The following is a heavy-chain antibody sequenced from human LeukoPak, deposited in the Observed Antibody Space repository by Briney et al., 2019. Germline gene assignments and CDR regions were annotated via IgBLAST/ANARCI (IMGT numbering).Heavy chain of an antibody. Sequence: SETLSLTCTVSGGSISSYYWSWIRQPPGKGLEWIGYIYYSGSTNYNPSLKSRVTISVDTSKNQFSLKLSSVTAADTAVYYCAAAGRSIDAFDIWGQGTMVTVSS. V-gene: IGHV4-59*08. D-gene: IGHD6-13*01. J-gene: IGHJ3*02. CDR2: IYYSGST. CDR3: AAAGRSIDAFDI. CDR1: GGSISSYY.